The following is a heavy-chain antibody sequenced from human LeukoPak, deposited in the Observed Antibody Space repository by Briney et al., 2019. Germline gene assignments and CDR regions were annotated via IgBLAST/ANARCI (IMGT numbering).Heavy chain of an antibody. V-gene: IGHV4-34*01. CDR3: ARRTRGGQGLDY. CDR1: GGSFSGYY. CDR2: INHSGST. D-gene: IGHD2-2*01. J-gene: IGHJ4*02. Sequence: SETLSLTCAVYGGSFSGYYWSWIRQPPGKGLEWIGEINHSGSTNYNPSLKSRVTISVDTSKNQFSLELSSVTAADTAVYYCARRTRGGQGLDYWGQGILVTVSS.